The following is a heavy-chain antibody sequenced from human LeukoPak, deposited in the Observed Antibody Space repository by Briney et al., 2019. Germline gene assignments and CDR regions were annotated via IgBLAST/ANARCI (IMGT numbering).Heavy chain of an antibody. Sequence: GGSLRLSCAASGFTFMDWVRQAPGKGLEWAGRTRNKANSYTTEYAASVKGRFTISRDDSKNSLYLQMNSLKTEDTAVYYCARGDILTGYYFDYWGQGTLVTVSS. V-gene: IGHV3-72*01. D-gene: IGHD3-9*01. J-gene: IGHJ4*02. CDR3: ARGDILTGYYFDY. CDR2: TRNKANSYTT. CDR1: GFTF.